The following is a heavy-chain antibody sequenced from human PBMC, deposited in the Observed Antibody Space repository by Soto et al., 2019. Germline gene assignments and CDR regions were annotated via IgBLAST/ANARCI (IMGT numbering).Heavy chain of an antibody. CDR3: AREDIVVVPAAQRGYYYGMDV. V-gene: IGHV4-30-4*01. J-gene: IGHJ6*02. CDR1: DRSISSGDYY. D-gene: IGHD2-2*01. CDR2: IYYSGST. Sequence: SETLSLTCTVSDRSISSGDYYWSWIRQPPGKGLEWIGYIYYSGSTYYNPSLKSRVTISVDTSKNQFSLKLSSVTAADTAVYYCAREDIVVVPAAQRGYYYGMDVWGQGTTVTVSS.